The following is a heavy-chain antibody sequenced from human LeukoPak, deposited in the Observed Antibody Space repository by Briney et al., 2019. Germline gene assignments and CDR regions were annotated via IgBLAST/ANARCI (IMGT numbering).Heavy chain of an antibody. CDR1: GYTFTSYA. V-gene: IGHV1-69*06. Sequence: ASVKVSCKASGYTFTSYAMNWVRQAPGQGLEWMGGIIPIFGTANYAQKFQGRVTITADKSTSTAYMELSSLRSEDTAVYYCARPYGSGSYPWFDPWGQGTLVTVSS. J-gene: IGHJ5*02. D-gene: IGHD3-10*01. CDR3: ARPYGSGSYPWFDP. CDR2: IIPIFGTA.